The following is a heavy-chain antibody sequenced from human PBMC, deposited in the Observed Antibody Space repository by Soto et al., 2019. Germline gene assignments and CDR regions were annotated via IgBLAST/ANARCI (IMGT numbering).Heavy chain of an antibody. D-gene: IGHD6-13*01. J-gene: IGHJ6*02. CDR1: GYTFTSYG. CDR3: SRESSTSGIVCGMDV. V-gene: IGHV1-18*01. Sequence: GASVKVSCKASGYTFTSYGISWVRQAPGQGLEWMGWISAYNGNTNYAQKLQGRVTMTTDTSTSTAYMELRSLRSDDTAVYYCSRESSTSGIVCGMDVWGQATTVTVS. CDR2: ISAYNGNT.